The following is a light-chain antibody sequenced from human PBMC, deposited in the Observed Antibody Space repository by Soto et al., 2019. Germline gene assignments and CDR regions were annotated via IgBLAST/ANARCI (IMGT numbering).Light chain of an antibody. CDR2: QDT. CDR1: NLGDKY. V-gene: IGLV3-1*01. Sequence: SYKLTQPPSVSVSPGQTASITCSGDNLGDKYACWYQQKPGQSPVLVIYQDTRRPSGIPERFSGSNSGNTATLTISGTQAMDEADYYCQAWDSSIVVFGGGTKLTVL. J-gene: IGLJ2*01. CDR3: QAWDSSIVV.